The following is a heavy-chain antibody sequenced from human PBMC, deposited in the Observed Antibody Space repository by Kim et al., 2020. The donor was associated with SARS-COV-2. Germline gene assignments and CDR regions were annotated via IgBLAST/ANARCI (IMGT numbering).Heavy chain of an antibody. D-gene: IGHD6-13*01. J-gene: IGHJ4*02. CDR3: AGDIVRSSRGHY. V-gene: IGHV3-48*01. CDR2: ISSSGSTI. CDR1: GFTFSRYS. Sequence: GGSLRLSCAASGFTFSRYSMNWVRQAPGKGLEWVSYISSSGSTIYYADSVKGRFTISRDNVKNSLYLQMNSLRGEDTAVYYCAGDIVRSSRGHYWGQGTQVTVSS.